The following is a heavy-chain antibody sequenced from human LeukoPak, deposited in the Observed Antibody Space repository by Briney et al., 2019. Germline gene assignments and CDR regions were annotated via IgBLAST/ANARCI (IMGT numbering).Heavy chain of an antibody. D-gene: IGHD6-6*01. Sequence: SETLSLTCTVSGGSISSYYWSWIRQPPGKGLEWIGYIYYSGSTNYNPSLKSRVTISVDTSKNQFSLKLSSVTAVDTAVYYCARHAGSSPFDYWGQGTLVTVSS. CDR3: ARHAGSSPFDY. CDR2: IYYSGST. V-gene: IGHV4-59*01. J-gene: IGHJ4*02. CDR1: GGSISSYY.